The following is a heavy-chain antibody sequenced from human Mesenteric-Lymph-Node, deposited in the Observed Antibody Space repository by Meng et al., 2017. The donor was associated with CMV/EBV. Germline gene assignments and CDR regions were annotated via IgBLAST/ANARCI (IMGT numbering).Heavy chain of an antibody. CDR2: IRYDGSNK. D-gene: IGHD4-17*01. J-gene: IGHJ4*02. V-gene: IGHV3-30*02. CDR3: AKVKARNYGDSALGY. CDR1: GFTFSSYG. Sequence: GESLKISCAASGFTFSSYGMHWVRQAPGKGLEWVAFIRYDGSNKHYADSVKGRFTISRDNSKNTLYLQMNSLRAEDTAVYYCAKVKARNYGDSALGYWGQGTLVTVSS.